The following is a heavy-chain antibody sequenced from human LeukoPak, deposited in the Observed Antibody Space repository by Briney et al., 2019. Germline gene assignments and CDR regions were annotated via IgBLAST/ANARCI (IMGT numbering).Heavy chain of an antibody. CDR3: SRLAPLYYYGSGSSPGFDP. D-gene: IGHD3-10*01. J-gene: IGHJ5*02. CDR2: IKHSGST. CDR1: GGFFSGYY. Sequence: PSETLSLTCAVYGGFFSGYYWSWIRQPPGKGLEWIGEIKHSGSTNYNPSLKSRVTISVDTSKNQFSLKLSSVTAADTAVYYCSRLAPLYYYGSGSSPGFDPWGQGTLVTVSS. V-gene: IGHV4-34*01.